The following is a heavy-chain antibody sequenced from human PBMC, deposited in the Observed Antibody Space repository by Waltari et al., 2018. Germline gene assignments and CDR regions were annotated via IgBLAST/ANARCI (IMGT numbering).Heavy chain of an antibody. D-gene: IGHD3-3*01. V-gene: IGHV4-59*01. CDR3: ARAISRNDFWSVTYYYYYMDV. CDR1: GGAISSYY. Sequence: VQLQESGPGLVKPSETLSLTCTVSGGAISSYYWSWIRQHPGRGLELIGYIYYSGSTNYNPSLKSRVTISVDTSKNQFSLKLSSVTAADTAVYYCARAISRNDFWSVTYYYYYMDVWGKGTTVTVSS. CDR2: IYYSGST. J-gene: IGHJ6*03.